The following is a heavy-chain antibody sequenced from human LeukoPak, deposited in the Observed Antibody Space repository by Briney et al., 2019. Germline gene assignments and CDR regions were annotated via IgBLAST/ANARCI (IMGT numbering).Heavy chain of an antibody. Sequence: GGSLRLSCAASGFTFNNYAMTWVRQAPGKGLEWVSSIVGNGDFTFYANSVRGRFTISRDNSKNTLFLQMTSLRAEDTALYYCAKGQAPAPINFYSCYMTVWGKGTTVTVSS. D-gene: IGHD3-9*01. CDR2: IVGNGDFT. CDR3: AKGQAPAPINFYSCYMTV. J-gene: IGHJ3*01. V-gene: IGHV3-23*01. CDR1: GFTFNNYA.